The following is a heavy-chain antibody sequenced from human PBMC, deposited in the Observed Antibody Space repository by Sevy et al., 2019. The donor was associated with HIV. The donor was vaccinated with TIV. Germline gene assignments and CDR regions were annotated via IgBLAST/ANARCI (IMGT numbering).Heavy chain of an antibody. J-gene: IGHJ3*02. V-gene: IGHV3-23*01. D-gene: IGHD3-22*01. CDR2: ISGSGGST. CDR1: GFTFSSYA. CDR3: AKDAPDTMIVVVSQFGASDAFDI. Sequence: GGSLRLSCAASGFTFSSYAMSWVRQAPGKGLEWVPAISGSGGSTYYADSVKGRFTISRDNSKNTLYLQMNSLRAEDTAVYYCAKDAPDTMIVVVSQFGASDAFDIWGQGTMVTVSS.